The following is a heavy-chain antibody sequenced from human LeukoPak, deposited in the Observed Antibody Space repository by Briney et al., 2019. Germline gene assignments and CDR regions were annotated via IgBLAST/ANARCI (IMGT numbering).Heavy chain of an antibody. CDR2: VDPNSCDT. CDR1: VFTFIRYY. D-gene: IGHD3-10*01. V-gene: IGHV1-2*06. CDR3: ARDFVRGIWSAGF. Sequence: GASVKVSFMTSVFTFIRYYVHWVRQAPGQGLEWVGRVDPNSCDTHYVRRFQARVTMHRHSSIRAAYMELTDLTFDDTAVYYCARDFVRGIWSAGFWGQGTLVTVSS. J-gene: IGHJ4*02.